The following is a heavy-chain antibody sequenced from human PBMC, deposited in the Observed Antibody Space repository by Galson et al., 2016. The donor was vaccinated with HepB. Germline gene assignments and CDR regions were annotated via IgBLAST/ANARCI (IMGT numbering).Heavy chain of an antibody. Sequence: SLRLSCAASGFTFSTYWMHWVRQAPGKGLVWVSRINSDGSSTGFADSVKGRFTISSDNAKNTLYLQVNSLRAEDTAVYYCASSVRGSGSPPGGHWGQGILVTVSS. D-gene: IGHD3-10*01. CDR2: INSDGSST. CDR3: ASSVRGSGSPPGGH. CDR1: GFTFSTYW. J-gene: IGHJ4*02. V-gene: IGHV3-74*01.